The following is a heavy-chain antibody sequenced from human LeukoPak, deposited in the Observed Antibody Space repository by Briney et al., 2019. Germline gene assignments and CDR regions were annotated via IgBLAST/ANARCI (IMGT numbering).Heavy chain of an antibody. Sequence: GGSLRLSCAASGFTFSSYGMHWVRQAPGKGLEWVAVISYDGSNKYYADSVKGRFTISRDNSKNTLYLQMNSLRAEDTAVYYCAKERGYGDYYFDYWAREPWSPSPQ. V-gene: IGHV3-30*18. CDR1: GFTFSSYG. CDR2: ISYDGSNK. D-gene: IGHD4-17*01. J-gene: IGHJ4*02. CDR3: AKERGYGDYYFDY.